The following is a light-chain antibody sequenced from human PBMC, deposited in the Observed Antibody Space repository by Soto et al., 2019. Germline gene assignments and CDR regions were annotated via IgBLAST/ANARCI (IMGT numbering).Light chain of an antibody. CDR3: QQFNNYRIT. V-gene: IGKV1D-13*01. J-gene: IGKJ5*01. CDR2: DAS. CDR1: QGISSA. Sequence: AMQLTQSPSSVSASVGDRVTITCRASQGISSALAWYQQKPGKAPKLLIYDASSLESGVPSRFSGSGSGTDFTLTISSLQPEDFATYYCQQFNNYRITFGQGTRLEI.